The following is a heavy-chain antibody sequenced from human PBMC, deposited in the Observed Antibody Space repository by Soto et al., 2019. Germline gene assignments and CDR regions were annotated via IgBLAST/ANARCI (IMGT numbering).Heavy chain of an antibody. J-gene: IGHJ5*02. V-gene: IGHV1-69*06. CDR3: ARDTRPRYFDWLLGHNWFDP. CDR2: IIPIFGTA. CDR1: GGPFISYA. D-gene: IGHD3-9*01. Sequence: GXSVKVSCNAAGGPFISYAIGWVRQAPGQGLEWMGGIIPIFGTANYAQKFQCRVTITADKSTSTAYMELSSLRSEDTAVYYCARDTRPRYFDWLLGHNWFDPWGQGTLVTVSS.